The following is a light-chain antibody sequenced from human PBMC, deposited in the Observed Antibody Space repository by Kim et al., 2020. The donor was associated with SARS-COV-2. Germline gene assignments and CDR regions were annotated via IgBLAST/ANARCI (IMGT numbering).Light chain of an antibody. Sequence: GQQVSISCSGSSSNSGNNYVSCYQRLPGTAPGSLIIDNSRRPSGIPDRFSGSTSGTSATLCITRLQTGDEAEYYCGTWDDSLSSVLFSGGTQLTVL. CDR2: DNS. J-gene: IGLJ2*01. CDR1: SSNSGNNY. CDR3: GTWDDSLSSVL. V-gene: IGLV1-51*01.